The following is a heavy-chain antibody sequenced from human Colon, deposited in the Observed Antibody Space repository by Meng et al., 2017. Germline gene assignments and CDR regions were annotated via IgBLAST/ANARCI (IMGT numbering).Heavy chain of an antibody. CDR3: ARSSGYYSYEGWFDP. V-gene: IGHV3-33*01. CDR2: IWYDGSNK. J-gene: IGHJ5*02. D-gene: IGHD3-22*01. Sequence: GQVVESVGCLVQPGRSLGLSCAASGFTFSSYGMYWVRQAPGKGLEWVAVIWYDGSNKYYADSVKGRFTISRDNSKNTLYLQMSSLRAEDTAVYYCARSSGYYSYEGWFDPWGQGTLVTVSS. CDR1: GFTFSSYG.